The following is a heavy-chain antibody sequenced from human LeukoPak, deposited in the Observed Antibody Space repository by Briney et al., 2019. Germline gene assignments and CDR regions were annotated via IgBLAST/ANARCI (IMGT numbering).Heavy chain of an antibody. V-gene: IGHV3-7*04. Sequence: GESLRLSCVGSGFTFSSYWMSWVRQAPGKGLEWVANIKNYGSAIYFVDSVKGRFTIATVNAKNSLYLQMSSLRAEDTAVYYCARGRIDYWGQGTLVTVSS. J-gene: IGHJ4*02. CDR3: ARGRIDY. CDR1: GFTFSSYW. D-gene: IGHD1-14*01. CDR2: IKNYGSAI.